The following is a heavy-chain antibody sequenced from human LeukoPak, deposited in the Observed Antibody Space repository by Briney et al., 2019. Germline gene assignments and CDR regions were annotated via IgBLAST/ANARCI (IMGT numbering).Heavy chain of an antibody. J-gene: IGHJ5*02. V-gene: IGHV4-39*01. CDR2: IYYSGST. CDR3: ARTNSHYDFWSGSRWFDP. CDR1: GGSISSRSYY. Sequence: SETLSLTCTVSGGSISSRSYYWGWIRQPPGKGLEWIGSIYYSGSTYYNPSLKSRVTISVDTSKNQFSLKLSSVTAADTAVYYCARTNSHYDFWSGSRWFDPWGQGTLVTVSS. D-gene: IGHD3-3*01.